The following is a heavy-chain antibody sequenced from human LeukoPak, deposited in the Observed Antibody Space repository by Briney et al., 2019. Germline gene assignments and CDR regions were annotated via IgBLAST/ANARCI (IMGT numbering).Heavy chain of an antibody. CDR2: IYYSGST. CDR3: ARALGITMVRGVNRWFDH. CDR1: GGSISSYY. D-gene: IGHD3-10*01. Sequence: KPSETLSLPCTVSGGSISSYYWSWIRQPPGKGLEWIGYIYYSGSTNYNPSLKSRVTISVDTSKNQFSLKLSSVTAADTAVYYCARALGITMVRGVNRWFDHWGQGTLVTVSS. V-gene: IGHV4-59*01. J-gene: IGHJ5*02.